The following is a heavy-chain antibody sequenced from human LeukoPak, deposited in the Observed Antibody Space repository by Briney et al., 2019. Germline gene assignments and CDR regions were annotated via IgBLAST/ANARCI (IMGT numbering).Heavy chain of an antibody. CDR3: ARDEYVILTGSGSSYYFDY. CDR1: GYSFTNYG. V-gene: IGHV1-18*01. CDR2: ISGYNGNT. J-gene: IGHJ4*02. Sequence: ASVKVSCKASGYSFTNYGISWVRQAPGQGLEWMGWISGYNGNTNYAQNLQGRVTMTSDTSTSTIYMELRSLRSDDTAVYYCARDEYVILTGSGSSYYFDYWGQGTLVSVSS. D-gene: IGHD3-9*01.